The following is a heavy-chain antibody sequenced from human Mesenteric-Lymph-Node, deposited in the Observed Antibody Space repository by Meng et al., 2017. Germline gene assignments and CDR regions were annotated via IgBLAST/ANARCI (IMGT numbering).Heavy chain of an antibody. J-gene: IGHJ4*02. CDR1: GFTFSSYE. CDR3: ARRDGLDY. Sequence: GESLKISCAASGFTFSSYEMNWVRQVPGKGLEWVSYISSSGNTIDYADSVKGRFTISRDNAKKSLFLQMNSLRAEDTAVYYCARRDGLDYWGQGTLVTVSS. V-gene: IGHV3-48*03. CDR2: ISSSGNTI. D-gene: IGHD3-16*01.